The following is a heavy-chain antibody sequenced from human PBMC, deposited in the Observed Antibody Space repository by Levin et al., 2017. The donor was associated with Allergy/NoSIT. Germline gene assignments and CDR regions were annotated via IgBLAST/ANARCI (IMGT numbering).Heavy chain of an antibody. CDR1: GGSISSYY. CDR3: ARTRGRTAMGFYYYYYYGMDV. Sequence: PSETLSLTCTVSGGSISSYYWSWIRQPPGKGLEWIGYIYYSGSTNYNPSLKSRVTISVDTSKNQFSLKLSSVTAADTAVYYCARTRGRTAMGFYYYYYYGMDVWGQGTTVTVSS. D-gene: IGHD5-18*01. J-gene: IGHJ6*02. V-gene: IGHV4-59*01. CDR2: IYYSGST.